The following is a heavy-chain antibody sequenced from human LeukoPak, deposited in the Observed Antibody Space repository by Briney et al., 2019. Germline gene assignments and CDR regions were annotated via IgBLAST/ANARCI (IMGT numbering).Heavy chain of an antibody. Sequence: GGSLRLSCEASGFTFIAYAMRWVRQSSGKGLESVSVISAGGDTAYYADSVKGRFTISRDNAKNTLYLQMNSLRAEDTAVYYCAREETVVAAHYNWFDPWGQGTLVTVSS. V-gene: IGHV3-23*01. CDR2: ISAGGDTA. D-gene: IGHD2-15*01. J-gene: IGHJ5*02. CDR3: AREETVVAAHYNWFDP. CDR1: GFTFIAYA.